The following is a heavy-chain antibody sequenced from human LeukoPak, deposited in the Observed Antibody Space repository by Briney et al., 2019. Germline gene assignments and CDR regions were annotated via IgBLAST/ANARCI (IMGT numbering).Heavy chain of an antibody. D-gene: IGHD5-12*01. J-gene: IGHJ4*02. Sequence: GESLKISCKAFGYTFTSYAMHWVRQAPGQRLEWMGWINAGNGNTKYSQKFQGRVTITRDTSASTAYMELSSLRSEDTAVYYCARYSGYVFFDYWGQGTLVTVSS. CDR1: GYTFTSYA. V-gene: IGHV1-3*01. CDR2: INAGNGNT. CDR3: ARYSGYVFFDY.